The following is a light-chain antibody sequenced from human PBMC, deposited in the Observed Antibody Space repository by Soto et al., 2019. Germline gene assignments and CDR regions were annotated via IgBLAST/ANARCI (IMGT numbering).Light chain of an antibody. CDR3: NSYTTGTTWV. V-gene: IGLV2-14*01. J-gene: IGLJ3*02. Sequence: QSALTQPASVSGSPGQSITISRTGTTSDVGRYNYVSWHQQHPGKAPKLLIFDVSNRPSGVSDRFSGSKSGNTASLTISGLQAEDEADYYCNSYTTGTTWVFGGGTKVTVL. CDR1: TSDVGRYNY. CDR2: DVS.